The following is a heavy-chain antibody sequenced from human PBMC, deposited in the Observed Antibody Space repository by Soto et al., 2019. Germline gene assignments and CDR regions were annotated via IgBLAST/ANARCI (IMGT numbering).Heavy chain of an antibody. J-gene: IGHJ5*02. CDR1: DGSSSGYY. CDR3: ARGGYYYDSNRSGKNWFDP. D-gene: IGHD3-22*01. V-gene: IGHV4-59*08. CDR2: IYYSGST. Sequence: SETLSLTCTVYDGSSSGYYWSWIRQPPGKGLEWIGYIYYSGSTNYNPSLKSRVTISVDTSKNQFSLKLSSVTAADTAVYYCARGGYYYDSNRSGKNWFDPWGQGTLVTVSS.